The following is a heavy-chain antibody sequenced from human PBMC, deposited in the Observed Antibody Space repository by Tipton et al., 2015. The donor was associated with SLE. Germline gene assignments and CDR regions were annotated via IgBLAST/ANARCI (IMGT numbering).Heavy chain of an antibody. Sequence: TLSLTCTVSGGSLTENYRSWIRQPPGKGLEWIGFISDSGSATYNSSLKSRVTISVDTSKNQFSLKLSFVTAADTAVYYCARDNSDWYFDYWGPGMLVTVSS. V-gene: IGHV4-59*01. J-gene: IGHJ4*02. CDR3: ARDNSDWYFDY. CDR1: GGSLTENY. CDR2: ISDSGSA. D-gene: IGHD6-19*01.